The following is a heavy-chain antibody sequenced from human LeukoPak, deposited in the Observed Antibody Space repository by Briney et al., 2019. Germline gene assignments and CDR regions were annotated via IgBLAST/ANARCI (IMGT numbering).Heavy chain of an antibody. Sequence: PGGSLRLSCAASGFTFSTYEMNWVRQAPGKGLEWVSYISSSGSTIYYADSVKGRFTISRDNAKNSLSLQMNSLRAEDTAVYYCAREYGDYGMDVWGQGTTVTVSS. V-gene: IGHV3-48*03. D-gene: IGHD2-8*01. CDR1: GFTFSTYE. CDR2: ISSSGSTI. J-gene: IGHJ6*02. CDR3: AREYGDYGMDV.